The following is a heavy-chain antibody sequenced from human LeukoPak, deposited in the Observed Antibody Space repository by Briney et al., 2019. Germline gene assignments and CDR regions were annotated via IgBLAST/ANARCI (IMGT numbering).Heavy chain of an antibody. D-gene: IGHD3-22*01. Sequence: GGSLRLSCAASGFTFISYTMHWVRQAPGRGLEWVAYFAGSDTTKYYADSVRGRFTISRDNAKNSLYLQMNSLRAEDTALYYCTTLGYHLDSWGQGTLVTVSS. J-gene: IGHJ4*02. CDR2: FAGSDTTK. V-gene: IGHV3-48*03. CDR3: TTLGYHLDS. CDR1: GFTFISYT.